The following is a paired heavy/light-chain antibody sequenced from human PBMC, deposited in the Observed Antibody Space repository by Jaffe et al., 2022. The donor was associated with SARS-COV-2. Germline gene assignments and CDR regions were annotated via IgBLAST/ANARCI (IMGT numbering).Heavy chain of an antibody. J-gene: IGHJ4*02. CDR2: LTVGDDGT. CDR1: GFTLRNYV. Sequence: EVQLVESGGGLVQPGGSLRLSCAASGFTLRNYVMSWVRQGPGKGLEWVSGLTVGDDGTYYADSVKGRFTISRDTSKNTLFLQMNSLRAEDTAVYYCAKGVDQYHLAGADYWGQGTLVTVSS. CDR3: AKGVDQYHLAGADY. V-gene: IGHV3-23*04. D-gene: IGHD2-2*01.
Light chain of an antibody. CDR2: KSD. CDR3: AAWDGSLRAVV. V-gene: IGLV1-47*01. CDR1: SSNIGSEY. Sequence: QSVLIQPPSASGTPGQRVTISCSGSSSNIGSEYVYWYQQLPRTAPKLLIYKSDQRPSGVPDRFSGSKSGTSASLAISGLRSEDEADYYCAAWDGSLRAVVFGGVTRLTVL. J-gene: IGLJ2*01.